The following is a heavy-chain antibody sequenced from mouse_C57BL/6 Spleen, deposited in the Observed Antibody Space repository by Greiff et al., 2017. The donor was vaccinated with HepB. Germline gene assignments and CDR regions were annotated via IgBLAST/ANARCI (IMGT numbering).Heavy chain of an antibody. CDR3: AASSPWFAY. V-gene: IGHV1-82*01. CDR2: IYPGDGDT. J-gene: IGHJ3*01. CDR1: GYAFSSSW. D-gene: IGHD1-3*01. Sequence: QVQLKESGPELVKPGASVKISCKASGYAFSSSWMNWVKQRPGKGLEWIGRIYPGDGDTNYNGKFKGKATLTADKSSSTAYMQLSSRTSEDSAVYFCAASSPWFAYWGQGTLVTVSA.